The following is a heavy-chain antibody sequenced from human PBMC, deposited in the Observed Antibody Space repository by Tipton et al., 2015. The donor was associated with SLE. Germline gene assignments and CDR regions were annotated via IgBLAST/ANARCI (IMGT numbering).Heavy chain of an antibody. CDR1: GFTFSNYA. J-gene: IGHJ6*02. CDR3: VRGRQLGRLGMDV. V-gene: IGHV3-30*04. CDR2: ISYDGSNK. D-gene: IGHD7-27*01. Sequence: SLRLSCAASGFTFSNYAMHWVRQAPGKGLEWVAVISYDGSNKYHADSVKGRFTISRDNSKNTLYLQMNSLRAEDTAVHYCVRGRQLGRLGMDVWGQGTTVTVSS.